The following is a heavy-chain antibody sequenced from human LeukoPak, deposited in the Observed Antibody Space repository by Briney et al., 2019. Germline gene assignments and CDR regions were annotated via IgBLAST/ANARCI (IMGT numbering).Heavy chain of an antibody. CDR2: ISRDRRTT. D-gene: IGHD6-6*01. J-gene: IGHJ4*02. CDR3: AKGGSSSSGY. CDR1: GFTLDDYA. Sequence: PGGSLRLSCAASGFTLDDYAMHWGSHAAGKGMELFSLISRDRRTTYYADSVNGRFTISRDNIKNSLYLQMNSLRTEDTALYYCAKGGSSSSGYWGQGTLVTLST. V-gene: IGHV3-43*02.